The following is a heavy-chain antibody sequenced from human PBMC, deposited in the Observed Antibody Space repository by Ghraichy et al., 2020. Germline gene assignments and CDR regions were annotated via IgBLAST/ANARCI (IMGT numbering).Heavy chain of an antibody. CDR2: IRSRADNYAT. V-gene: IGHV3-73*01. CDR3: NNRGDRGGTSDDY. D-gene: IGHD5-24*01. Sequence: GESLNISCAASGFTLSGSAIHWVRQASGKGLEWIGRIRSRADNYATAYAVSMKGRFTISRDDSMNTAYLQVNSLKIEDTAMYYCNNRGDRGGTSDDYWGQGTLVTVSS. CDR1: GFTLSGSA. J-gene: IGHJ4*02.